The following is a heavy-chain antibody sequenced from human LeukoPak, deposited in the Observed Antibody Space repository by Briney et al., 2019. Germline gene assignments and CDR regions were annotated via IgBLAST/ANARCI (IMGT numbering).Heavy chain of an antibody. Sequence: SETLSLTCTVSGGSINSDSYYWGWLRQHPGKGLEWIGYTYYSGSTYYNPSLKSRVTISVDTSKNQFSLRLSSVTAADTAVYYCARGNYYATSGYLDYWGQGTLVTVSS. CDR3: ARGNYYATSGYLDY. CDR2: TYYSGST. D-gene: IGHD3-22*01. V-gene: IGHV4-31*02. CDR1: GGSINSDSYY. J-gene: IGHJ4*02.